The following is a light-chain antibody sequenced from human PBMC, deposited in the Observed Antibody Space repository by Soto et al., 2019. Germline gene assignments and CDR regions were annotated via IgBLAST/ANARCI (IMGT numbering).Light chain of an antibody. J-gene: IGKJ1*01. CDR1: QSVSSY. Sequence: EIVLTQSPATLSLSPGERATLSCRASQSVSSYLAWCQQKSGQAPRLLIYDASNRATGIPARFSGSGSGTDFTLIISSLEPEDFAVYYCQQRSNWTWTFGQGTKVDIK. V-gene: IGKV3-11*01. CDR2: DAS. CDR3: QQRSNWTWT.